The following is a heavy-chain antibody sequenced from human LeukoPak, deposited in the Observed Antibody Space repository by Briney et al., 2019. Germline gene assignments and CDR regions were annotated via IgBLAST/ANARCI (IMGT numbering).Heavy chain of an antibody. CDR3: ARAFISFVVVTAFDY. D-gene: IGHD2-21*02. Sequence: PSETLSLTCTVSGGSISSYYWSWIRQPAGKGLEWIGRIYTSGSTNYNPSLKSRVTMSVDTSKNQFSLKLSSVTAADTAVYYCARAFISFVVVTAFDYWGQGTLVTVSS. V-gene: IGHV4-4*07. CDR1: GGSISSYY. CDR2: IYTSGST. J-gene: IGHJ4*02.